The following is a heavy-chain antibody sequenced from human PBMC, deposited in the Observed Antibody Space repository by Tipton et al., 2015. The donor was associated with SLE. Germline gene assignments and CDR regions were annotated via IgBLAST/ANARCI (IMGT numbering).Heavy chain of an antibody. CDR1: GFIFSDYY. Sequence: SLRLSCAASGFIFSDYYMSWIRQAPGKGLECVAYISTSGSTIYYADSVKGRFTISRDNAKNSLYLQMNSLRAEDTAVYYCARVDSSSSRYFDYWGQGSLVSVSS. J-gene: IGHJ4*02. CDR3: ARVDSSSSRYFDY. D-gene: IGHD3/OR15-3a*01. CDR2: ISTSGSTI. V-gene: IGHV3-11*01.